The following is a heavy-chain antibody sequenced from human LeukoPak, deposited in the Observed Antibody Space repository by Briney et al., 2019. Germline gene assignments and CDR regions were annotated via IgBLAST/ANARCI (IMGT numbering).Heavy chain of an antibody. CDR3: AKDGQLGGSSWFTLYFDY. V-gene: IGHV3-48*04. CDR1: GFIFSDYA. Sequence: GGSLRLSCAASGFIFSDYAINWVRQAPGKGLEWLSFVSGKSRAIYYADSVKGRFTISRDNAKESVYLQMNSLRPEDTAVYYCAKDGQLGGSSWFTLYFDYWGQGTLVTVSS. D-gene: IGHD6-13*01. CDR2: VSGKSRAI. J-gene: IGHJ4*02.